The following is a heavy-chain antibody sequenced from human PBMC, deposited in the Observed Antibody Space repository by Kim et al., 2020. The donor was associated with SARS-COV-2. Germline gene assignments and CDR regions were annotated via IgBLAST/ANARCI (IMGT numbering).Heavy chain of an antibody. CDR3: ASDIACSY. D-gene: IGHD2-15*01. V-gene: IGHV3-7*01. CDR1: GFTFSSHW. Sequence: GVSLRLSCAASGFTFSSHWMSWVRQAPGKGLEWVAHIKPDGSDKYYVDSVKGRFSISRDNGKNSLYLQMNSLRAEDTAIYYCASDIACSYWGQGTLVTVS. CDR2: IKPDGSDK. J-gene: IGHJ4*02.